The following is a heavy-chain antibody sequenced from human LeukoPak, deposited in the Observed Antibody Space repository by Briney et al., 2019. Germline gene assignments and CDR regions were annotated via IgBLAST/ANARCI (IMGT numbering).Heavy chain of an antibody. CDR1: GGTFSSYA. CDR3: VLRLGESPNDAFDI. D-gene: IGHD3-16*01. J-gene: IGHJ3*02. Sequence: ASVKVSCKASGGTFSSYAISWVRQAPGQGLEWMGGIIPIFGTANYAQKFQGRVTITADESTSTAYMELSSLRSEDTAVYYCVLRLGESPNDAFDIWGQGTIVTVSS. CDR2: IIPIFGTA. V-gene: IGHV1-69*13.